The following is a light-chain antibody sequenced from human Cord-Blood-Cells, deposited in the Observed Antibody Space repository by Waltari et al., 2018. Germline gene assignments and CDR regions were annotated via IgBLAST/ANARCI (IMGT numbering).Light chain of an antibody. J-gene: IGLJ3*02. Sequence: QSALTQPASVSGSPGQSITISCTGTSSDVGSYNLVSWYQQHRGKAPKLMIYEGSKRPSGVSNRFSGSKSGNTASLTISGLQAEDEADYYCCSYAGSSTLFGGGTKLTVL. CDR2: EGS. CDR1: SSDVGSYNL. V-gene: IGLV2-23*01. CDR3: CSYAGSSTL.